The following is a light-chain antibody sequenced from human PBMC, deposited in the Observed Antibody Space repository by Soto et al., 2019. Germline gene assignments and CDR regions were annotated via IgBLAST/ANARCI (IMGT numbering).Light chain of an antibody. CDR3: CSYAGSYTFSYV. CDR2: DVS. CDR1: SSDVGGYNY. Sequence: QSALTQPRSVSVSPGQSVTSSCTGTSSDVGGYNYVSWYQQHPGKAPKLMIYDVSKRPSGVPDRFSGSKSGNTASLTISGLQAEDEADYYCCSYAGSYTFSYVFGTGTKV. J-gene: IGLJ1*01. V-gene: IGLV2-11*01.